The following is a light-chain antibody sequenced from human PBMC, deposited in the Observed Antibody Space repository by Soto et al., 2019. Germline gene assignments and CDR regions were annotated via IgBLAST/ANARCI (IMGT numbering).Light chain of an antibody. CDR3: QQYNNWPIT. J-gene: IGKJ5*01. CDR1: QSVSSN. CDR2: GAS. V-gene: IGKV3-15*01. Sequence: IVMTRSPATLSVSPGERATLSCRASQSVSSNLAWYQQKPGQAPRLLIYGASTRATGIPARFSGSGSGTEFTLTISSLQSEDFAVYYCQQYNNWPITFGQGTRLEIK.